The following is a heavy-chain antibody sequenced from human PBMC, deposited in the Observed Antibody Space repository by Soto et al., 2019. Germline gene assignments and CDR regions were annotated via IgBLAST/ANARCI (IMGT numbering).Heavy chain of an antibody. CDR1: GFTFSSCA. V-gene: IGHV3-30-3*01. CDR2: ISYDGSNK. CDR3: ARDKRALRFLEWSYYFDY. J-gene: IGHJ4*02. Sequence: QVQLVESGGGVVQPGRSLRLSCAASGFTFSSCAMHWVRQAPGKGLEWVALISYDGSNKYYADSVKGRFTISRDNSKNTLYLQMNSLRAADTAVYYCARDKRALRFLEWSYYFDYWGQGTLVTVSS. D-gene: IGHD3-3*01.